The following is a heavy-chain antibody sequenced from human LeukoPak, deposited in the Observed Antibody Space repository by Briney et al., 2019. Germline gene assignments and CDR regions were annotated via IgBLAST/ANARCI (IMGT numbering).Heavy chain of an antibody. Sequence: PSETLSLTCTVSGGSISSYYWSWIRQPPGKGLEWIGYIYYSGSTNYNPSLKSRVTISVDTSKNQFSLKLSSVTAADTAVYYCARGPKGVSSGYATIWGNWFDPWGQGTLVTVSS. CDR2: IYYSGST. V-gene: IGHV4-59*12. D-gene: IGHD5-12*01. J-gene: IGHJ5*02. CDR1: GGSISSYY. CDR3: ARGPKGVSSGYATIWGNWFDP.